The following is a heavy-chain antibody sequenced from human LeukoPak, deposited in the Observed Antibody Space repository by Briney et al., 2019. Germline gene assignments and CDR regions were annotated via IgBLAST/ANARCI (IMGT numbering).Heavy chain of an antibody. V-gene: IGHV4-4*07. CDR2: IYTSGST. CDR1: GGSISSYY. J-gene: IGHJ4*02. CDR3: APQLGIMRAFDY. Sequence: SGTLSLTCTISGGSISSYYWNWIRQPAEKGLEWIGRIYTSGSTTYNPSLKSRVTMSVDTSKNQFSLKLSSVTAADTAVYYCAPQLGIMRAFDYWGQGTLVTVSS. D-gene: IGHD1-1*01.